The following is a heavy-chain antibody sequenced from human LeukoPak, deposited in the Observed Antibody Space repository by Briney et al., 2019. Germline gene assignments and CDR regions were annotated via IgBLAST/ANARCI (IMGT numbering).Heavy chain of an antibody. Sequence: PGGSLRLSCAASGFTFSSYTFSTYAMSWVRQAPGKGLEWVSAVIGSGVSTYYADSVKGRFTISRDNSKNTLYLQMNGLRAEDTAVYYCAKGVEDSGIYYYYYMDVWGKGTTVTVSS. V-gene: IGHV3-23*01. CDR1: GFTFSSYTFSTYA. D-gene: IGHD2-15*01. CDR2: VIGSGVST. CDR3: AKGVEDSGIYYYYYMDV. J-gene: IGHJ6*03.